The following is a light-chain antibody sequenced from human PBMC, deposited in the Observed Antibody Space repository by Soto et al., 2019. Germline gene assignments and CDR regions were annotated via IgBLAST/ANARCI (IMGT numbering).Light chain of an antibody. CDR1: QNIGTY. Sequence: IVLTQSPGTLSLSPGERATLSCRASQNIGTYLAWYQHKPGQAPSVLIFGASTRANGVQDRFSGSGSGTDFTLTISRLDPADFAVYYCQQYGTSPRWTFGQGTKVEIK. CDR3: QQYGTSPRWT. CDR2: GAS. V-gene: IGKV3-20*01. J-gene: IGKJ1*01.